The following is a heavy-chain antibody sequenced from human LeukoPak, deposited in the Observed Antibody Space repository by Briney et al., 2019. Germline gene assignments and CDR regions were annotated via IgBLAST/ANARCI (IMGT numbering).Heavy chain of an antibody. V-gene: IGHV4-4*07. D-gene: IGHD4-23*01. CDR2: VYSTGTT. CDR3: ARGSYGGDTGYYFDY. J-gene: IGHJ4*02. Sequence: SETLSLTCTVSGGSISDYYWSWIRQAAGKGLEWIGRVYSTGTTNYNPSLVSRATLSIDTSKNQFSLKVRSVTAADTAVYFCARGSYGGDTGYYFDYWGQGTLVTVSS. CDR1: GGSISDYY.